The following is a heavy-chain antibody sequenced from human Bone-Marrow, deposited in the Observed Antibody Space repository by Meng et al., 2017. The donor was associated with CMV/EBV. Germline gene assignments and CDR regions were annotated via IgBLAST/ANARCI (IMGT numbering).Heavy chain of an antibody. CDR1: GFTFSSYG. Sequence: GESLKISCAASGFTFSSYGMHWVRQAPGKGLEWVAFIRYDGSNKYYADSVKGRFTISRDNLKNTLYLQMNSLRAEDTAVYYCAKDSRSDFWSGYLFVYWGQGTLVTVSS. J-gene: IGHJ4*02. V-gene: IGHV3-30*02. CDR3: AKDSRSDFWSGYLFVY. D-gene: IGHD3-3*01. CDR2: IRYDGSNK.